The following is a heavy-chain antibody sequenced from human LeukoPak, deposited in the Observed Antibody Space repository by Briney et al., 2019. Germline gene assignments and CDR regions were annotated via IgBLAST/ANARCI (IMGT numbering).Heavy chain of an antibody. CDR3: ARDGTGSPPFDY. CDR2: ITAGGGT. V-gene: IGHV3-23*01. Sequence: PGGSLRLSCAASNFAFNTYAMTWVRQAPGKGLEWVSSITAGGGTSYADSVKGRFTTSRDNSKNTLYLQMNSLRAEDTAVYYCARDGTGSPPFDYWGQGTLVTVSS. D-gene: IGHD1-7*01. J-gene: IGHJ4*02. CDR1: NFAFNTYA.